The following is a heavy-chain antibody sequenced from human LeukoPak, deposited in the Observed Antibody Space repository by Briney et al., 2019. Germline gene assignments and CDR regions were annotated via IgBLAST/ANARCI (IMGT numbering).Heavy chain of an antibody. Sequence: GGSLRLSCAASGFTFSSYSMNWVRQAPGKGLEWVSSISSSSSYIYYADSVKGRFTISRDNAKNSLYLQMDSLRAEDTAVYYCARSSYYDSSGYPSDAFDIWGQGTMVTVSS. CDR3: ARSSYYDSSGYPSDAFDI. CDR1: GFTFSSYS. D-gene: IGHD3-22*01. V-gene: IGHV3-21*01. J-gene: IGHJ3*02. CDR2: ISSSSSYI.